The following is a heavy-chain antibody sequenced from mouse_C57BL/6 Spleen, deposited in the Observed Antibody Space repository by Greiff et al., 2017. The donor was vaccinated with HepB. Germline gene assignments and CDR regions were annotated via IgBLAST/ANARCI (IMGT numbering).Heavy chain of an antibody. V-gene: IGHV5-12*01. J-gene: IGHJ4*01. CDR2: ISNGGGST. CDR1: GFTFSDYY. CDR3: ARHNLYAMDY. Sequence: EVQGVESGGGLVQPGGSLKLSCAASGFTFSDYYMYWVRQTPEKRLEWVAYISNGGGSTYYPDTVKGRFTISRDNAKNTLYLQMSRLKSEDTAMYYCARHNLYAMDYWGQGTSVTVSS.